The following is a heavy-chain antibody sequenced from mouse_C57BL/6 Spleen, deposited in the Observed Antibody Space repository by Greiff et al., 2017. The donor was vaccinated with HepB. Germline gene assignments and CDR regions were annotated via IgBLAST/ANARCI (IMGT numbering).Heavy chain of an antibody. V-gene: IGHV1-50*01. D-gene: IGHD1-1*01. J-gene: IGHJ2*01. CDR1: GYTFTSYW. Sequence: VQLQQSGAELVKPGASVKLSCKASGYTFTSYWMQWVKQRPGQGLEWIGEIDPSDSYTNYNQKFKGKATLTVDTSSSTAYMQLSSLTYEGAAVYYFARREVITHVDYWGQGTTLTVSS. CDR2: IDPSDSYT. CDR3: ARREVITHVDY.